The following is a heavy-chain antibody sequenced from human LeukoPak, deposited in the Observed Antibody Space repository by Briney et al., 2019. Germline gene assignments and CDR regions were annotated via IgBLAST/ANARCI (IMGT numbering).Heavy chain of an antibody. CDR3: ARVTTGGYYNY. CDR2: IYTSGST. CDR1: GGSLSSGSHY. J-gene: IGHJ4*02. D-gene: IGHD3-22*01. Sequence: PSETLSLTCTVSGGSLSSGSHYWSWIRQPAGTGLEWIGRIYTSGSTNYNPSLKSRVTISLDTSENHFSLKLSSVTAADTAVYYCARVTTGGYYNYWGQGTLVTVSS. V-gene: IGHV4-61*02.